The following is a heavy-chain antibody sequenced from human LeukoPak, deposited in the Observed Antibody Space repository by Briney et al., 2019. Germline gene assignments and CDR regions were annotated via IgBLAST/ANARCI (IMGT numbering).Heavy chain of an antibody. CDR2: IYSGGST. V-gene: IGHV3-66*02. Sequence: PVGSLRLSCAASGFTVGSNYMSWVRQAPGKGLEWVSVIYSGGSTYYADSVKGRFTISRDNSKNTLYLQMNSLRAEDTAVYYCARDWAFDIWGQGTMVTVSS. D-gene: IGHD2-21*01. CDR3: ARDWAFDI. CDR1: GFTVGSNY. J-gene: IGHJ3*02.